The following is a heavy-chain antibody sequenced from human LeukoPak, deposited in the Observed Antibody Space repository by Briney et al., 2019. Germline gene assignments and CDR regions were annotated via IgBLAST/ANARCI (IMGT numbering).Heavy chain of an antibody. CDR1: GGSISTYY. Sequence: SETLSLTCTVSGGSISTYYWSWIRQPPGKGLEWIGYIYHRGSANYNPSLKSRVAISLDTSKNQFSLKLSSVTAADTAVYYCARAGGYYTSGNYLGYWGQGTLVTVSS. CDR2: IYHRGSA. CDR3: ARAGGYYTSGNYLGY. V-gene: IGHV4-59*01. J-gene: IGHJ4*02. D-gene: IGHD3-3*01.